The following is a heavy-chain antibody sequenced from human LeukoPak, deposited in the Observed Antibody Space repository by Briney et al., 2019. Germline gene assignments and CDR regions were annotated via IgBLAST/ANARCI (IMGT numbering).Heavy chain of an antibody. J-gene: IGHJ4*02. CDR2: ISWNSGSI. V-gene: IGHV3-9*01. Sequence: PGGAPRLSSAAPRFTFDDAATHSVPEAPGEGVGWVSGISWNSGSIGHQDSVKGRFTISRDNANNSMYLQMNSLRAEDKALYYCAKGLVTRQQPTFDYWGQGTLVTVSS. D-gene: IGHD6-13*01. CDR3: AKGLVTRQQPTFDY. CDR1: RFTFDDAA.